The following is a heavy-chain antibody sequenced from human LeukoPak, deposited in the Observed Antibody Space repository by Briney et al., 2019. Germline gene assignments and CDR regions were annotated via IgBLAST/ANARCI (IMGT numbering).Heavy chain of an antibody. Sequence: GGSLRLSCAASGFTVSSNYMSWVRQAPGKGLEWVSVIYSGGSTYYADSVRGRFTISRDNSKNTLYLQMNSLRAEDTAVYYCARGATYYYGSGSYYRPYYFDYWGQGTLVTVSS. CDR2: IYSGGST. J-gene: IGHJ4*02. V-gene: IGHV3-53*01. CDR3: ARGATYYYGSGSYYRPYYFDY. D-gene: IGHD3-10*01. CDR1: GFTVSSNY.